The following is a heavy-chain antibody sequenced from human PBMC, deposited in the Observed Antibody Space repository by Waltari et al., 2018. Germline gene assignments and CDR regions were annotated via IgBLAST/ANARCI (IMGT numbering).Heavy chain of an antibody. D-gene: IGHD2-15*01. Sequence: GLVWVSRINSDGSSTSYADSVKGRFTISRDNAKNTLYLQMNSLRAEDTAVYYCARLYCSGGSCYSGDAFDIWGQGTMVTVSS. V-gene: IGHV3-74*01. CDR3: ARLYCSGGSCYSGDAFDI. J-gene: IGHJ3*02. CDR2: INSDGSST.